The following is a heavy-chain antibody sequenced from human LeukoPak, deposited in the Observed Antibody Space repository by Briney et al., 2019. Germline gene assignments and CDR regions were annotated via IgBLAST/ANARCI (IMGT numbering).Heavy chain of an antibody. D-gene: IGHD3-10*01. CDR1: AGSFSGYY. CDR2: INHSGST. CDR3: ARVRYYYGSGSYYQALTYYYYGMDV. J-gene: IGHJ6*02. Sequence: SSETLSLTCAVYAGSFSGYYWSWIRQPPGKGLEWIGEINHSGSTNYNPSLKSRVTISVDTSKNQFSLKLSSVTAADTAVYYCARVRYYYGSGSYYQALTYYYYGMDVWGQGTTVTVSS. V-gene: IGHV4-34*01.